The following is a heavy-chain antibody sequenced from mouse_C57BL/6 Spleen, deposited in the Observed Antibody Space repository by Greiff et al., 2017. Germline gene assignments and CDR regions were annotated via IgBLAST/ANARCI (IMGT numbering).Heavy chain of an antibody. D-gene: IGHD1-1*01. J-gene: IGHJ1*03. CDR1: GYTFTDYE. V-gene: IGHV1-15*01. CDR3: TQGDYGSSYDWYFDV. Sequence: QVQLQQSGAELVRPGASVTLSCKASGYTFTDYEMHWVKQTPVHGLEWIGAIDPETGGTAYNQKFKGKAILTADKSSRTAYMELRSLTSEDSAVYYCTQGDYGSSYDWYFDVWGTGTTVTVSS. CDR2: IDPETGGT.